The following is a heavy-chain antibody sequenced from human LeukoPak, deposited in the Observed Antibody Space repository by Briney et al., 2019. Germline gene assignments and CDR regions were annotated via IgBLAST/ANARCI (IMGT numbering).Heavy chain of an antibody. CDR3: ARETYSSSWSYYFDY. D-gene: IGHD6-13*01. CDR1: GFTFSSYS. Sequence: VGSLRLSCAASGFTFSSYSMNWVRQAPGKGLEWVSSISSSSSYIYYADSVKGRFTISRDNAKNSLYLQMNSLRAEDTAVYYCARETYSSSWSYYFDYWGQGTLVTVSS. J-gene: IGHJ4*02. V-gene: IGHV3-21*01. CDR2: ISSSSSYI.